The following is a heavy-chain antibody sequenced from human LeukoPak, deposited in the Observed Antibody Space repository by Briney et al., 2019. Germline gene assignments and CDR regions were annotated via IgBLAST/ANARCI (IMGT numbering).Heavy chain of an antibody. Sequence: ASVKVSCKVSGYTLTELSMHWVRQAPGKGLEWMGGFDPEDGETIYAQKFQGRVTMTEDTSTDTAYMELSSLRSEDTAVYYCATASPTVADDAFDIWGQGTMVTVSS. CDR2: FDPEDGET. V-gene: IGHV1-24*01. D-gene: IGHD6-19*01. J-gene: IGHJ3*02. CDR1: GYTLTELS. CDR3: ATASPTVADDAFDI.